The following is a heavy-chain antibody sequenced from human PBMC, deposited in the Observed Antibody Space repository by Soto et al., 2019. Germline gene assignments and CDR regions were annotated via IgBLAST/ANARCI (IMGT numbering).Heavy chain of an antibody. Sequence: PSETLSLTCTVSGGSISSYYWIWIRQPPGKGLEWIGYIYYSGSTNYNPSLKSRVTISVDTSKNQFSLKLSSVTAADTAVYYCARGVYYDFWSGYYPYFDYWGQGTLVTVSS. J-gene: IGHJ4*02. V-gene: IGHV4-59*01. D-gene: IGHD3-3*01. CDR2: IYYSGST. CDR1: GGSISSYY. CDR3: ARGVYYDFWSGYYPYFDY.